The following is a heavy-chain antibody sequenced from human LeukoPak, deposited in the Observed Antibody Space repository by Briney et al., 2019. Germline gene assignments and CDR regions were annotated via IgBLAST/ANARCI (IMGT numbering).Heavy chain of an antibody. Sequence: GASVKVSCKASGYTVTNYFIHWVRQAPGQGLEWMGLINPVGGSATYSQKFRGRVTLTRDRSTNTLYMELSGLRSDDTAVYYCARDLGYNSESLWGQGTLVTVSS. J-gene: IGHJ4*02. D-gene: IGHD3-10*01. CDR1: GYTVTNYF. CDR3: ARDLGYNSESL. CDR2: INPVGGSA. V-gene: IGHV1-46*01.